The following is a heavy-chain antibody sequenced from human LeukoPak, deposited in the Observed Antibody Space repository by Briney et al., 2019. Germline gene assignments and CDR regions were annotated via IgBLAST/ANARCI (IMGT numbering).Heavy chain of an antibody. CDR2: ISSSSSYI. CDR3: ARRIAVAGTRYFQH. Sequence: GGSLRLSCAASGFTFSSYSMNWVRQAPGKGLEWVSSISSSSSYIYYADSVKGRFTISRDNAKNSLYLQMNNLRAEDTAVYYCARRIAVAGTRYFQHWGQGTLVTVSS. D-gene: IGHD6-19*01. V-gene: IGHV3-21*01. CDR1: GFTFSSYS. J-gene: IGHJ1*01.